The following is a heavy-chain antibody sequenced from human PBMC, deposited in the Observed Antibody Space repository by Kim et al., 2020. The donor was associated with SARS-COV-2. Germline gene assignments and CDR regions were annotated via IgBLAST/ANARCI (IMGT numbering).Heavy chain of an antibody. J-gene: IGHJ4*02. CDR1: GYTLTELS. CDR3: ATGLYYYDSSGYSLRFDY. Sequence: ASVKVSCKVSGYTLTELSMHWVRQAPGKGLEWMGGFDPEDGETIYAQKFQGRVTMTEDTSTDTAYMELSSLRSEDTAVYYCATGLYYYDSSGYSLRFDYWGQGTLVTVSS. CDR2: FDPEDGET. D-gene: IGHD3-22*01. V-gene: IGHV1-24*01.